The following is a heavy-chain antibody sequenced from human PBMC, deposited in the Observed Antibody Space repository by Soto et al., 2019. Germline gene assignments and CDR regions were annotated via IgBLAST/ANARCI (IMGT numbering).Heavy chain of an antibody. CDR3: AKATSSSWAYYYYGMDV. Sequence: QVQLVESGGGVVQPGRSLRLTCAASGFTFSSYGMHWVRQAPGKGLEWVAVISYDGSNKYYADSVKGRFTISRDNSKNTLYLQMNSLRAEDTAVYYCAKATSSSWAYYYYGMDVWGQGTTVTVSS. CDR1: GFTFSSYG. D-gene: IGHD6-13*01. J-gene: IGHJ6*02. CDR2: ISYDGSNK. V-gene: IGHV3-30*18.